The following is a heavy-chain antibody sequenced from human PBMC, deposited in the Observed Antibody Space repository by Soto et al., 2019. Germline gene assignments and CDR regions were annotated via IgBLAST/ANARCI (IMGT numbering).Heavy chain of an antibody. D-gene: IGHD3-3*01. Sequence: GASVKVSCKASGYTFTSYAMHWVRQAPGQRLEWMGWINAGNGNTKYSQKFQGRVTITRDTSASTAYMELSSLRSEDTAVYYCAREFRDFWSGSAWGYSYYMDVWGKGTTVTVSS. CDR2: INAGNGNT. V-gene: IGHV1-3*01. J-gene: IGHJ6*03. CDR1: GYTFTSYA. CDR3: AREFRDFWSGSAWGYSYYMDV.